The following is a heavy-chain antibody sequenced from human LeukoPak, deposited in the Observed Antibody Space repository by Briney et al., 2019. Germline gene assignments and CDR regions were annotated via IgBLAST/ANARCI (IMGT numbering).Heavy chain of an antibody. D-gene: IGHD6-25*01. V-gene: IGHV3-48*01. CDR1: GFTFSSYS. CDR2: ISSSSNII. J-gene: IGHJ4*02. CDR3: ARGAAALDY. Sequence: GGSLRLSCAASGFTFSSYSMNWVRQAPGKGLEWVSYISSSSNIIYYADSVKGRFTISRDNAKNSLYLQMSSLRAEDTAVYHCARGAAALDYWGQRTLVTVSS.